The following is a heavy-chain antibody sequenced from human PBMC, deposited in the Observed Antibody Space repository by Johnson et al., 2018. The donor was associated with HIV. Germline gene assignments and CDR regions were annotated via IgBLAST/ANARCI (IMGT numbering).Heavy chain of an antibody. CDR3: AGQVRAFDI. CDR2: ISYDGSNT. J-gene: IGHJ3*02. V-gene: IGHV3-30*03. D-gene: IGHD6-19*01. Sequence: VQLVESGGGVVQPGRSLRLSCAASGFTFSDYYMSWIRQAPGKGLEWVAVISYDGSNTYYADSVKGRFTISRDNSMHTMYLQMNSLRAEDTAVYYCAGQVRAFDIWGQGTMVTVSS. CDR1: GFTFSDYY.